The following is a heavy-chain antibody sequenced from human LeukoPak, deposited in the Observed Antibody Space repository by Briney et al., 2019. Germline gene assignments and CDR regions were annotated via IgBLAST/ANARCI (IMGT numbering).Heavy chain of an antibody. V-gene: IGHV1-8*01. CDR2: MNPNSGNT. CDR1: GYTFTSYD. Sequence: SVKVSCTASGYTFTSYDINWVRQATGQGLEWMGWMNPNSGNTGYAQKFQGRVTMTRNTSISTAYTELSSLRSEDTAVYYCARGRRNRSGSYYFDYWGQGTLVTVSS. D-gene: IGHD1-26*01. CDR3: ARGRRNRSGSYYFDY. J-gene: IGHJ4*02.